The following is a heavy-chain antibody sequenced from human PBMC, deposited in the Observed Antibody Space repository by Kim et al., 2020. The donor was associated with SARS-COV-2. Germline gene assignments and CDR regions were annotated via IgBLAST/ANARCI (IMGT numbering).Heavy chain of an antibody. D-gene: IGHD3-22*01. CDR3: VRLESSGYYFVNY. CDR1: GYSFSSYW. V-gene: IGHV5-51*01. J-gene: IGHJ4*02. Sequence: GESLKISCKCSGYSFSSYWIGWVRQMPGKGLEWMGITNPSDSDTRYSPSFQGQVTISADMSITTAYLQWSSLRASDTAMYYCVRLESSGYYFVNYWGQGTLVTVSS. CDR2: TNPSDSDT.